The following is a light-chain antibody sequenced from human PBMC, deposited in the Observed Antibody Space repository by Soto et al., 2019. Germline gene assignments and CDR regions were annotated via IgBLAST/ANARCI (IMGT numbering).Light chain of an antibody. CDR1: SSDVGSYNL. J-gene: IGLJ1*01. Sequence: QSVLTQPASVSGSPGQSITISCTGTSSDVGSYNLVSWYQQHPGKAPKVMIYEVSKRPSGVPNRFSGSKSGNTASLTISGLQAEVEADYYCCSYAGSSTYVFGTGTKVTVL. V-gene: IGLV2-23*02. CDR2: EVS. CDR3: CSYAGSSTYV.